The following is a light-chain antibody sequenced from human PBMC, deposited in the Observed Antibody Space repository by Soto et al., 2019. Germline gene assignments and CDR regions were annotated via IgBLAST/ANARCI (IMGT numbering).Light chain of an antibody. J-gene: IGKJ1*01. Sequence: DIQMTQSPSSLSASVGGRVSITCLASQSISSYLNWYQQKPGKAPKLLIYAASSLQSGVPSRFSGSGSGTDFTLTISSLQPEDFATYYCQQSYSTPCTFGQGTKV. V-gene: IGKV1-39*01. CDR3: QQSYSTPCT. CDR1: QSISSY. CDR2: AAS.